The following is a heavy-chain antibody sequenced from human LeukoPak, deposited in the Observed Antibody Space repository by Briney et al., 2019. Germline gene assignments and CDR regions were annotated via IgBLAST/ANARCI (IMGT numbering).Heavy chain of an antibody. CDR1: GFTFSSYS. D-gene: IGHD2-15*01. V-gene: IGHV3-23*01. J-gene: IGHJ3*02. CDR2: ISHSGAST. Sequence: GGSLRLSCAASGFTFSSYSMNWVRQAPGKGPEWVSAISHSGASTYYADSVKGRFTISRDNSKNTLYLQMNSLRAEDTAVYYCAKSVAPYCSGGSCFDAFDIWGQGTMVTVSS. CDR3: AKSVAPYCSGGSCFDAFDI.